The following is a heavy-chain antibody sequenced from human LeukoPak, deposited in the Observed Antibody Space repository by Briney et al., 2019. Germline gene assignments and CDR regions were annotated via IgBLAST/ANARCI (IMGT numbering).Heavy chain of an antibody. J-gene: IGHJ4*02. CDR1: GFTFNTYP. CDR2: ISYDGDNK. V-gene: IGHV3-30-3*01. Sequence: PGGSLRLSCAASGFTFNTYPMHWVRQAPGKGLEWVTGISYDGDNKYYADSVQGRFTISRDNSKNTLYLQMLSLRTEDTAVYYCVRGNDYGGPHYWGQGTLVTVSS. D-gene: IGHD4-23*01. CDR3: VRGNDYGGPHY.